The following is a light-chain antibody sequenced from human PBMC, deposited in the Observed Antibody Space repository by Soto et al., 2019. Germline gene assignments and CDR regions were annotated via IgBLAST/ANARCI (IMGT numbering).Light chain of an antibody. CDR1: ETISTF. J-gene: IGKJ5*01. CDR3: QQSYDISPIT. CDR2: AAS. V-gene: IGKV1-39*01. Sequence: DIQITQSPSSLSASLGIRFTITFRASETISTFLNWYQVKPGKAPKLLIYAASTLQDGVPSRFSGSGSGTDFTLTINSLQPEDFASYYCQQSYDISPITFGQGTRLEIK.